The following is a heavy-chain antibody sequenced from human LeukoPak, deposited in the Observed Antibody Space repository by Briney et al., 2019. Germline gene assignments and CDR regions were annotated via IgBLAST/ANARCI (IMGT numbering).Heavy chain of an antibody. Sequence: GGSLRLSCAASGFTFSSYSMNWVRQAPGKGLEWVSSISSSSSYKYYADSVKGRFTISRDNAKNSLYLQMNSLRAEDTAVYYCARGADYWGQGSLVTVS. CDR1: GFTFSSYS. CDR2: ISSSSSYK. CDR3: ARGADY. J-gene: IGHJ4*02. V-gene: IGHV3-21*01.